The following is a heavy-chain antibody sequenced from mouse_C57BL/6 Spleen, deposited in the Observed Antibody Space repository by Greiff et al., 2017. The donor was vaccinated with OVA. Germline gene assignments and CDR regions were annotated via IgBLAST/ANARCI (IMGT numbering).Heavy chain of an antibody. CDR2: IWSGGST. V-gene: IGHV2-2*01. CDR1: GFSLTSYG. J-gene: IGHJ1*03. CDR3: ARNSPTVVEGFDV. D-gene: IGHD1-1*01. Sequence: VMLVESGPGLVQPSQSLSITCTVSGFSLTSYGVHWVRQSPGKGLEWLGVIWSGGSTDYNAAFISRLSISKDNSKSQVFFKMNSLQADDTAIYYCARNSPTVVEGFDVWGTGTTVTVSS.